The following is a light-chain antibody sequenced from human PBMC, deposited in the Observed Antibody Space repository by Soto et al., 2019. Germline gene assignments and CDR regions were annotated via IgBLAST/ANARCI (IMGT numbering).Light chain of an antibody. V-gene: IGLV2-14*02. CDR3: ASYAGSNIPVL. CDR1: SNDVGSYNL. CDR2: EVT. Sequence: QSALTQPASVSGSPGQSITISCTGTSNDVGSYNLVSWYQQHPGKAPKLIIYEVTKRPSGVSNRFSGSKSGNTASLTVSGLQGEDEADYYCASYAGSNIPVLFGGGTKVTVL. J-gene: IGLJ2*01.